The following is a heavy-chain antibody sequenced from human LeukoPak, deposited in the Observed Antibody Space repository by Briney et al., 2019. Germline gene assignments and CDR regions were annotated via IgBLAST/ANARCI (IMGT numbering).Heavy chain of an antibody. J-gene: IGHJ4*02. V-gene: IGHV3-21*01. CDR2: ISSSSSYI. D-gene: IGHD5-12*01. CDR1: GFTFSSYS. Sequence: GGSLRLSCAASGFTFSSYSMNWVRQAPGKGLEWVSSISSSSSYIYYADSVKGRFTISRDNAKNSLYLQMNSLRAEDTAVYYCARERAARGYADYWGQGTLVTVSS. CDR3: ARERAARGYADY.